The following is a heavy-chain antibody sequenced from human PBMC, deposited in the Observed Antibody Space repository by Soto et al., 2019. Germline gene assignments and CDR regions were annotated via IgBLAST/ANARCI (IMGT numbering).Heavy chain of an antibody. Sequence: EVQLVESGGGLVQPGGSLRVSCAASGFTFSSYSMNWVRQAPGKGLEWVSYISSSSSTIYYADSVKGRFTISRDNAKNSLYLQMNSLRDEDTAVYYCARDPPSSNYDSSGYYPEYLQHWGQGTLVTVSS. CDR2: ISSSSSTI. CDR1: GFTFSSYS. D-gene: IGHD3-22*01. J-gene: IGHJ1*01. CDR3: ARDPPSSNYDSSGYYPEYLQH. V-gene: IGHV3-48*02.